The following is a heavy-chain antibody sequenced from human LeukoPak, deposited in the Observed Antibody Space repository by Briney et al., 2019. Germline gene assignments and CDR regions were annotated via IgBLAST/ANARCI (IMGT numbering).Heavy chain of an antibody. CDR1: GGSISSGDYC. CDR3: ARADCSSTSCYKRYADYYYGMDV. D-gene: IGHD2-2*02. Sequence: SETLSLTCTVSGGSISSGDYCWSWIRQPPGKGLEWIGYIYYSGSTYYNPSLKSRVTISVDTSKNQFSLKLSSVTAADAAVYYCARADCSSTSCYKRYADYYYGMDVWGQGTTVTVSS. CDR2: IYYSGST. V-gene: IGHV4-30-4*01. J-gene: IGHJ6*02.